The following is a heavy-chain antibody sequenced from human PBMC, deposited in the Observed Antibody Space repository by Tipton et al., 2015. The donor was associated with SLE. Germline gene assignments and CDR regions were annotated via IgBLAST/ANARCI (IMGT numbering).Heavy chain of an antibody. CDR1: GGSISSYY. V-gene: IGHV4-59*01. CDR3: ASGGIVAREDWFHP. CDR2: IYYNGST. Sequence: GSLRLSCTVSGGSISSYYWNWIRQPPGKGLEWIGFIYYNGSTNYNPSLMSRVTMSVDTSKNQFSLKLSSVTATDTAVYYCASGGIVAREDWFHPWGQGTLVTVSS. D-gene: IGHD2/OR15-2a*01. J-gene: IGHJ5*02.